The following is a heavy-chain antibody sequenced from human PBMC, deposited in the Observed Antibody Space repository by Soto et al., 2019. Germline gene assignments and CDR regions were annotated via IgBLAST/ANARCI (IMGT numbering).Heavy chain of an antibody. CDR1: GYSFTSYG. CDR2: ISTYNGLT. J-gene: IGHJ5*02. CDR3: ARDLREGYNFGDWFDP. Sequence: QLQLVQYGAEVKQPGASVKVACKASGYSFTSYGINWVRQAPGQVPEWMGRISTYNGLTKYAQKFQGRVTMTKDTSTRTAYMELRSLRYADTAVYYCARDLREGYNFGDWFDPWGQGTLVTVSS. D-gene: IGHD1-1*01. V-gene: IGHV1-18*04.